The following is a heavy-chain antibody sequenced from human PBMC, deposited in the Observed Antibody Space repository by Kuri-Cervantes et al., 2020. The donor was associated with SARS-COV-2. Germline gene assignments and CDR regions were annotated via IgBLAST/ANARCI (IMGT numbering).Heavy chain of an antibody. CDR2: ISSSSSYI. V-gene: IGHV3-21*01. CDR3: ARDSSDSSGYLDY. D-gene: IGHD3-22*01. CDR1: GFTFSSYS. Sequence: GAALKISCAASGFTFSSYSMNWVRQAPGKGLEWVSSISSSSSYIYYADSVKGRFTISRDNSKNTLYLQMNSLRAEDTAVYYCARDSSDSSGYLDYWGQGTLVTFSS. J-gene: IGHJ4*02.